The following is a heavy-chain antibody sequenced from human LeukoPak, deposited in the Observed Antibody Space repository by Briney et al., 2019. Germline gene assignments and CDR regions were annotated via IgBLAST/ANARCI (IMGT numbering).Heavy chain of an antibody. V-gene: IGHV1-2*02. D-gene: IGHD5-18*01. CDR1: GYTFTGYY. J-gene: IGHJ4*02. CDR3: ARVEYIYAPYNY. Sequence: ASVKVSCKASGYTFTGYYIHWVRQAPGQGLEWMGWINPSSGGTNYAQKFQGRVTMTRDTSISTAYMELGRLRSDDTAVYYCARVEYIYAPYNYWGQGTLVTVSS. CDR2: INPSSGGT.